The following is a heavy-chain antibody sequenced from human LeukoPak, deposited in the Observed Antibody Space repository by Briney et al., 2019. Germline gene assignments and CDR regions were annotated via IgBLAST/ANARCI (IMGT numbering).Heavy chain of an antibody. D-gene: IGHD3-10*01. CDR1: GGSISSGSYY. J-gene: IGHJ4*02. V-gene: IGHV4-61*02. CDR3: ARELGGLRAFPDY. Sequence: DPSQTLSLTCTVSGGSISSGSYYWSWIRQPAGKGLEWIGRIYTSGSTNYNPSLKSRVTISVDTSKNQFSLKLSSVTAADTAVYYCARELGGLRAFPDYWGQGTLVTVSS. CDR2: IYTSGST.